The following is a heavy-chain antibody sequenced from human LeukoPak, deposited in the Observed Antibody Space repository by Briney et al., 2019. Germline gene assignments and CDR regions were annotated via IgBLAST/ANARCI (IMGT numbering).Heavy chain of an antibody. J-gene: IGHJ4*02. V-gene: IGHV6-1*01. CDR1: GDSVSSNSAA. D-gene: IGHD4-17*01. Sequence: SQTLSLTCAISGDSVSSNSAAWTWIRQSPLRGLEWLGRTYYRSKWYNDYAVSVKGRITISPDTSKNQFSLQLNSVTPEDTAVYYCARATHTVTTGLDYWGQGTLVTVSS. CDR2: TYYRSKWYN. CDR3: ARATHTVTTGLDY.